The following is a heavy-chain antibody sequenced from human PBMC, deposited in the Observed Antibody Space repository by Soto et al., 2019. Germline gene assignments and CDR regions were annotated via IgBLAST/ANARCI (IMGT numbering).Heavy chain of an antibody. CDR1: GFTFSSYW. Sequence: GGSLRLSCAASGFTFSSYWMSWVRQAPGKGLEWVANIKQDGSEKYYVDSVKGRFTISRDNAKNSLYLQMNSLRAEDTAVYYCAREKSSSFYYSDYWGQGTLVTVSS. J-gene: IGHJ4*02. V-gene: IGHV3-7*01. D-gene: IGHD6-13*01. CDR3: AREKSSSFYYSDY. CDR2: IKQDGSEK.